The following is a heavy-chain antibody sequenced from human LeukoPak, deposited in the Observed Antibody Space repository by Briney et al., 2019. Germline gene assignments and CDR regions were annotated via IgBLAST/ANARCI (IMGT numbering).Heavy chain of an antibody. J-gene: IGHJ4*02. Sequence: GGSLRLSCAASGFTFSSYEMNWVRQAPGKGLEWVAVIWYDGSNKYYADSVKGRFTISRDNSKNTLYLQMNSLRAEDTAVYYCARDPSGSGSYSDYWGQGTLVTVSS. CDR3: ARDPSGSGSYSDY. V-gene: IGHV3-33*08. CDR2: IWYDGSNK. CDR1: GFTFSSYE. D-gene: IGHD3-10*01.